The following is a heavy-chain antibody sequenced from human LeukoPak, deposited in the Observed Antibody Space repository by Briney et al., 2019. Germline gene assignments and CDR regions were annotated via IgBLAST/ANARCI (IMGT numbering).Heavy chain of an antibody. CDR1: GFTFSSYA. CDR3: AKDDKYYGSGSYQDY. CDR2: ISGSGGST. Sequence: GGSLRLSCAASGFTFSSYAMSWVRQAPGKGLEWVSAISGSGGSTYYADSVKGRFTISRDNSKNTLYLQMNSLRAEDTAVYYFAKDDKYYGSGSYQDYWGQGTLVTVSS. V-gene: IGHV3-23*01. J-gene: IGHJ4*02. D-gene: IGHD3-10*01.